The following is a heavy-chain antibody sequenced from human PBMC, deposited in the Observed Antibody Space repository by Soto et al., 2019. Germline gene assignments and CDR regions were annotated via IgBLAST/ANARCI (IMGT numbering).Heavy chain of an antibody. Sequence: SETLSLTCAVSGGSISSGGYSWSWIRQPPGKGLEWIGYIYHSGSTYYNPSLKSRVTISVDRSKNQFSLKLSSVTAADTAVYYCARNYDFWSGSTRYYYGMDVWGQGTTVTVSS. CDR3: ARNYDFWSGSTRYYYGMDV. CDR2: IYHSGST. CDR1: GGSISSGGYS. V-gene: IGHV4-30-2*01. J-gene: IGHJ6*02. D-gene: IGHD3-3*01.